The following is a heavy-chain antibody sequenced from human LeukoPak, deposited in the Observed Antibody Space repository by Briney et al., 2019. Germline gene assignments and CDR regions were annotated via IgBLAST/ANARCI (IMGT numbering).Heavy chain of an antibody. V-gene: IGHV3-21*01. CDR3: AKTDYYDSSGFDY. Sequence: PGGSLRLSCAASGFTFSSYSMNWVRQAPGKGLEWVSSISSSSSYIYYADSVKGRFTISRDNAKNSLYLQVNSLRAEDTAVYYCAKTDYYDSSGFDYWGQGTLVTVSS. D-gene: IGHD3-22*01. CDR2: ISSSSSYI. J-gene: IGHJ4*02. CDR1: GFTFSSYS.